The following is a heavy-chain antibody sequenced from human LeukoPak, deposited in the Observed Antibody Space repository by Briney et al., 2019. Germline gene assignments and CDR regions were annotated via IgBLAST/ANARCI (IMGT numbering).Heavy chain of an antibody. CDR1: GFTFSSYA. CDR3: AKYLRYLDY. CDR2: ITGSGGST. V-gene: IGHV3-23*01. Sequence: GESLRLSCAASGFTFSSYAMSWVRQAPGKGLEWVSTITGSGGSTYYADSVKGRFTISRDNSKNTLDLQMNSLRAEDTAVYYWAKYLRYLDYWGQGTLVTVSS. D-gene: IGHD2-8*01. J-gene: IGHJ4*02.